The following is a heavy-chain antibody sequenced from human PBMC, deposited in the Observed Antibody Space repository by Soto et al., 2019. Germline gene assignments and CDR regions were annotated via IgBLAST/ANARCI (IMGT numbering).Heavy chain of an antibody. Sequence: GGSLRLSCEASGFTFSSYSMNWVRQAPGKGLEWVSYISSSSSTIYYADSVKGRFTISRDNAKNSLYLQMNSLRAEDTAVYYCASLYSSGWYTFDAFDIWGQGTMVTVSS. J-gene: IGHJ3*02. V-gene: IGHV3-48*01. CDR1: GFTFSSYS. CDR3: ASLYSSGWYTFDAFDI. D-gene: IGHD6-19*01. CDR2: ISSSSSTI.